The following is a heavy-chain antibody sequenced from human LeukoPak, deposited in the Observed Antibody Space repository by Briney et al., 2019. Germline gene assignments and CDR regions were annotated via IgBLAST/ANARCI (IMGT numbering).Heavy chain of an antibody. CDR1: GFTFSSYA. Sequence: PGGSLRLSCAASGFTFSSYAMHWVRQAPGKGLEYVSAISSNGISTYYANSVKGRFTISRDNSKNTLYLQLGSLRAEDMAVYYCRRTQYAVAGPVDNWGQGTPVTVSS. CDR2: ISSNGIST. CDR3: RRTQYAVAGPVDN. J-gene: IGHJ4*01. D-gene: IGHD6-19*01. V-gene: IGHV3-64*01.